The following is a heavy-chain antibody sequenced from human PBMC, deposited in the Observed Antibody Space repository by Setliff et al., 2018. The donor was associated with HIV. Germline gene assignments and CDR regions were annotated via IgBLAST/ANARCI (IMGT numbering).Heavy chain of an antibody. J-gene: IGHJ4*02. D-gene: IGHD3-10*01. CDR2: ISSSSSTV. CDR1: GFNFSIYN. V-gene: IGHV3-48*01. CDR3: ALLWPFDY. Sequence: PGGSLRLSCAASGFNFSIYNMNWVRQAPGKGLEWVSYISSSSSTVYYADSVKGRFTISRDNAKTSLYLQMNSLRTEDTAVYYCALLWPFDYWGQGALVTVS.